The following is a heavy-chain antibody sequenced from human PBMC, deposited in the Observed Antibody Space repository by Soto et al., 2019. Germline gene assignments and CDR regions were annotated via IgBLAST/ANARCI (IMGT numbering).Heavy chain of an antibody. J-gene: IGHJ6*03. CDR1: GFTFSNAW. CDR2: SKSKTDGGTT. D-gene: IGHD2-15*01. V-gene: IGHV3-15*01. CDR3: TTLVVVAATPPYYYYYYMDV. Sequence: EVQLVESGGGLVKPGGSLRLSCAASGFTFSNAWMSWVRQAPGKGLEWVGRSKSKTDGGTTDYAAPVKGRFSISRDDSKNTLYLKMNSLKTEDTAVYYCTTLVVVAATPPYYYYYYMDVWGKGTTVAVSS.